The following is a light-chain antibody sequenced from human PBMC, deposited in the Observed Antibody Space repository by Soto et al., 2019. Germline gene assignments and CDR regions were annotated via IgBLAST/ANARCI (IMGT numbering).Light chain of an antibody. CDR3: SSYTSSRTRV. V-gene: IGLV2-14*01. Sequence: QSALTQPASVSGSPGQSITISCTGTSSDVGGYNYVSWYQQQPGTAPKLMIYDVSNRPSGVSNRFSGSKSGNTASLTISGLQAEDDADYYCSSYTSSRTRVFGGGTKLTVL. CDR1: SSDVGGYNY. CDR2: DVS. J-gene: IGLJ2*01.